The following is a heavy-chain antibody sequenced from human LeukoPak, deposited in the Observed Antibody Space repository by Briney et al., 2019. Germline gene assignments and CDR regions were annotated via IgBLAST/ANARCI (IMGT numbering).Heavy chain of an antibody. D-gene: IGHD5-12*01. CDR1: GFTFSSYD. V-gene: IGHV3-23*01. CDR3: AKVGSGYDYSHFDY. J-gene: IGHJ4*02. CDR2: ISDSGGT. Sequence: GGSLRLSCAASGFTFSSYDMSWVRQAPGKGLEWVSVISDSGGTYYADSVKGRFTISRDNSKSTLYLQMNSLRAEDTALYYCAKVGSGYDYSHFDYWGQGTLVTVSS.